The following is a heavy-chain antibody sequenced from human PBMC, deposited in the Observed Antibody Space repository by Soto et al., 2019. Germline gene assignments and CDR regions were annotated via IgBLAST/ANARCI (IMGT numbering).Heavy chain of an antibody. Sequence: GGSLRLSCAASGFTFCDYAIRCVRQAPFKCLEWVSGISWNSGSIGYADSVKGRFTISRDNAKNSLYLQMNSLRAEDTALYYCAKGRGYSGYDRTNYYGMDVWGQGTTVTVSS. V-gene: IGHV3-9*01. CDR1: GFTFCDYA. CDR2: ISWNSGSI. CDR3: AKGRGYSGYDRTNYYGMDV. J-gene: IGHJ6*02. D-gene: IGHD5-12*01.